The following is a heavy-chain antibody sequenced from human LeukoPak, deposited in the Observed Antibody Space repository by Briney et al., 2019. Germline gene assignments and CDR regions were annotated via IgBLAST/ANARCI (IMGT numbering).Heavy chain of an antibody. CDR2: INPSGGST. D-gene: IGHD1-26*01. CDR3: ASSTGASYFLES. Sequence: GASVKVSCKASGYTFTSYYMHWVLQAPGQGLEWMGIINPSGGSTSYAQKFQGRVTMTRDTSTSTVYMELSSLRPEDTAVYYCASSTGASYFLESWGQGTLVTVSS. J-gene: IGHJ4*02. CDR1: GYTFTSYY. V-gene: IGHV1-46*01.